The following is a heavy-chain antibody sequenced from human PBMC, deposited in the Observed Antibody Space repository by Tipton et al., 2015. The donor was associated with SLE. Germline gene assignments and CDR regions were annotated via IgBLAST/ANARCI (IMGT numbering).Heavy chain of an antibody. Sequence: QSGPEVKKPGASVKVSCKASGYTFNTYDINWVRQASGQGLERMGSMSPNSGDTDYAQKFHGRVTMTRNTSITTAYMELSSLTSEDSAVYYFARGNWFDPWGQGTLFTVSS. V-gene: IGHV1-8*01. J-gene: IGHJ5*02. CDR3: ARGNWFDP. CDR1: GYTFNTYD. CDR2: MSPNSGDT.